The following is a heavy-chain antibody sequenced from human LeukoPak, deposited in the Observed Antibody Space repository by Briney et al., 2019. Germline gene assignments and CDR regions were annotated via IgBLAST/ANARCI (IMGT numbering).Heavy chain of an antibody. CDR3: ARGRGYCSGGSCYSGEFDY. J-gene: IGHJ4*02. D-gene: IGHD2-15*01. V-gene: IGHV4-4*02. CDR2: IYHSGST. CDR1: GGSISTSNW. Sequence: PSGTLSLTCAVSGGSISTSNWWSWVRQPPGKGLEWIGEIYHSGSTNYNPSLKSRVTISVDKSKNQFSLKLSSVTAADTAVYYCARGRGYCSGGSCYSGEFDYWGQGTLVTVSS.